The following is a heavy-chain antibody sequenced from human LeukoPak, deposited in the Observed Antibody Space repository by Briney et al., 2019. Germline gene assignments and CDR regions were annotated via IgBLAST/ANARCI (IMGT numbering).Heavy chain of an antibody. V-gene: IGHV1-69*05. Sequence: SVKVSCKASGGTFSCHAISWVRQAPGQGLEWMGGLIPIFGTTNYTQRFQGRLKISTDDSTATAYMEMSSLRSEDTAVYYCAGGDPFNYYMDVWGEGTTVTVFS. CDR1: GGTFSCHA. D-gene: IGHD2-21*01. CDR2: LIPIFGTT. CDR3: AGGDPFNYYMDV. J-gene: IGHJ6*03.